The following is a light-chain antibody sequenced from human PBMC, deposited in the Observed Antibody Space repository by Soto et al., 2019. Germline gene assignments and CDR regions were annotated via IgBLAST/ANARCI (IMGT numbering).Light chain of an antibody. Sequence: QSVLTQPASVSGSPGQSITISCTGTSSDVGGYNSVSWYQQHPGKAPKLIIYDVSNRPSGVSNRFSGSKSGKTASLTISGLQGEDEADYYCNSYTSTSTLVFGTGTKLTVL. CDR2: DVS. V-gene: IGLV2-14*01. CDR3: NSYTSTSTLV. CDR1: SSDVGGYNS. J-gene: IGLJ1*01.